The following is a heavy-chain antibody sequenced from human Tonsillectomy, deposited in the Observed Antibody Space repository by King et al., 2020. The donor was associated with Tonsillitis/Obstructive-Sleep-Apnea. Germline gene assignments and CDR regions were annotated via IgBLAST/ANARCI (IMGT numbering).Heavy chain of an antibody. V-gene: IGHV3-13*01. D-gene: IGHD1/OR15-1a*01. Sequence: VQLVESGGGLVQPGGSLRLSCAASGFTFSSYDMHWVRQATGKGLEWVSAIGTAGDTYYPGSVKGRFTISRENAKNSLYLQMNSLRAGDTAVYYCARGCPSITGTLDYWGQGTLVTVSS. CDR3: ARGCPSITGTLDY. CDR2: IGTAGDT. CDR1: GFTFSSYD. J-gene: IGHJ4*02.